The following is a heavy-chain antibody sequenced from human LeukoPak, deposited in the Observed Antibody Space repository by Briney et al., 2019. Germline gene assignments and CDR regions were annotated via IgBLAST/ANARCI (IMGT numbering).Heavy chain of an antibody. CDR2: INPSGGST. Sequence: ASVKVSCKASGYTFTSYYMHWVRQAPGQGLEWMGTINPSGGSTNYAQKFQGRVTMTRDASTSTVYMELSGLRSEDTAVYFCARGNPTTMITPADYWGQGTLVTVSS. CDR1: GYTFTSYY. D-gene: IGHD4-23*01. CDR3: ARGNPTTMITPADY. J-gene: IGHJ4*02. V-gene: IGHV1-46*01.